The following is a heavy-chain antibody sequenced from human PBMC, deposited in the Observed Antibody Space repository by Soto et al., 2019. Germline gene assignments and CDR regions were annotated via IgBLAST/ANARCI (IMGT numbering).Heavy chain of an antibody. D-gene: IGHD5-18*01. CDR3: ARDLSRGYSYGSDY. CDR2: IWCDGSNK. CDR1: GFTFSSYG. V-gene: IGHV3-33*01. J-gene: IGHJ4*02. Sequence: QVQLVESGGGVVQPGRSLRLSCAASGFTFSSYGMHWVRQAPGKGLEWVAVIWCDGSNKYYADSVKGRFTISRDNSKNTLYLQMNSLRAEDTAVYYCARDLSRGYSYGSDYWGQGTLVTVSS.